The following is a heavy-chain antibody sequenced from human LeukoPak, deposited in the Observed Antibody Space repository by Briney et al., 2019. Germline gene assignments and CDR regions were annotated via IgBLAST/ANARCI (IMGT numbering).Heavy chain of an antibody. CDR3: ARENSGYDFRFDP. CDR1: GGSLSSYY. CDR2: IYYSGST. V-gene: IGHV4-59*01. Sequence: SETLSLTCTVSGGSLSSYYWSWIRQPPGKGLEWFGYIYYSGSTNYNPSLKSRVTISVDTSKNQFSLKLSSVTAADTAVYYCARENSGYDFRFDPWGQGTLVTVSS. J-gene: IGHJ5*02. D-gene: IGHD5-12*01.